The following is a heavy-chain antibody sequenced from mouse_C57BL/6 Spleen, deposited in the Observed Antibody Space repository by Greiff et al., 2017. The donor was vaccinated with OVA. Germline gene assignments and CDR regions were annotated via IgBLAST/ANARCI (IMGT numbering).Heavy chain of an antibody. CDR1: GYTFTSYW. D-gene: IGHD1-1*01. CDR3: ASRYGSSYNYYAMDY. V-gene: IGHV1-72*01. Sequence: QVQLQQPGAELVKPGASVKLSCKASGYTFTSYWMHWVKQRPGRGLEWIGRIDPNSGGTKYNEKFKSKATLTVDKPSSTAYMQLSSLTSEDSAVYCCASRYGSSYNYYAMDYWGQGASVTGSS. CDR2: IDPNSGGT. J-gene: IGHJ4*01.